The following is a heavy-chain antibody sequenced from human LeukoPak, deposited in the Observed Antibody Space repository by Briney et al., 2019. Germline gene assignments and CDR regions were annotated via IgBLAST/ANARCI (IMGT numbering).Heavy chain of an antibody. V-gene: IGHV1-18*04. J-gene: IGHJ6*03. CDR3: ARAVAGTLYYYYYYYMDV. CDR1: GYTFTGYF. D-gene: IGHD6-19*01. Sequence: ASVKVSCKASGYTFTGYFMHWVRQAPGQGLEWMGWISAYNGNTNYAQKLQGRVTMTTDTSTSTAYMELRSLRSDDTAVYYCARAVAGTLYYYYYYYMDVWGKGTTVTVS. CDR2: ISAYNGNT.